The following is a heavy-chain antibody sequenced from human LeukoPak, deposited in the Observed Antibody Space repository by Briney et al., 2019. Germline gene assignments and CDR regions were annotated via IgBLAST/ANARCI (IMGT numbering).Heavy chain of an antibody. CDR1: GFNFNDHY. CDR2: ITISGHTK. Sequence: GGSLRLSCAASGFNFNDHYMSWIRQAPGKGLEWIADITISGHTKNYADSVKGRFSISRDNARTSLYLQMHSLRVEDTGVYYCARGDPHADLWGQGALVTVSS. V-gene: IGHV3-11*04. D-gene: IGHD5-24*01. J-gene: IGHJ5*02. CDR3: ARGDPHADL.